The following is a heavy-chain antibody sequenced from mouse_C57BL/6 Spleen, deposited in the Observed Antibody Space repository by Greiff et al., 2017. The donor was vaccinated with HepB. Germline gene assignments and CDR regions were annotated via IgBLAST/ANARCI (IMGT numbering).Heavy chain of an antibody. CDR1: GFTFSSYG. CDR2: ISSGGSYT. J-gene: IGHJ2*01. V-gene: IGHV5-6*01. CDR3: ARQGLTGLDY. D-gene: IGHD4-1*01. Sequence: EVKLVESGGDLVKPGGSLKLSCAASGFTFSSYGMSWVRQTPDKRLEWVATISSGGSYTYYPDSVKGRFTISRDNAKNTLYLQMSSLKSEDTAMYYCARQGLTGLDYWGQGTTLTVSS.